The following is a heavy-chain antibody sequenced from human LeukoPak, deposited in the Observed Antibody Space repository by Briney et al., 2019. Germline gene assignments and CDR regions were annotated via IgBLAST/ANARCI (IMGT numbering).Heavy chain of an antibody. V-gene: IGHV1-2*02. CDR2: INPNSGGT. J-gene: IGHJ4*02. CDR1: GYTFTGYY. Sequence: ASVKVSCKASGYTFTGYYMHWVRQAPGQGLEWMGWINPNSGGTNYAQKFQGRVTMTRDTSISTAYMELSRLRSEDTAVYYCARMLKGYCSGGSCYYFDYWGQGTLVTVSS. D-gene: IGHD2-15*01. CDR3: ARMLKGYCSGGSCYYFDY.